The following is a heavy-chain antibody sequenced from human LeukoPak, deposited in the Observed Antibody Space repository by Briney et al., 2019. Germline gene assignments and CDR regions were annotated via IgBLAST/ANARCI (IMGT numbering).Heavy chain of an antibody. V-gene: IGHV5-51*01. J-gene: IGHJ4*02. CDR2: IYPGDSDT. CDR1: GYSFTSYW. D-gene: IGHD2-15*01. Sequence: NAGESLKISCKGSGYSFTSYWIGWVRQMPGKGLEWMGIIYPGDSDTRYSPSFQGQVTISADKSISTAYLQWSSLKASDTAMYYCARHWVGGYCSGGSCYSGLVDYWGQGTLVTVSS. CDR3: ARHWVGGYCSGGSCYSGLVDY.